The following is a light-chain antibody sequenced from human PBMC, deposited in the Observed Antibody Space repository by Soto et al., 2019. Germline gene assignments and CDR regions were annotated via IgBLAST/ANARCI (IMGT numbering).Light chain of an antibody. CDR3: CSYAGSYTFDV. Sequence: QSALTHPRSVSGSPGQSVTISCTGTSSDVGGYNYVSWYQQHPGKAPKLMIYDVSKRLSGVPDRFSGSKSGNTASLTISGLQAEDEADYYCCSYAGSYTFDVFGTGTKLTVL. CDR1: SSDVGGYNY. CDR2: DVS. J-gene: IGLJ1*01. V-gene: IGLV2-11*01.